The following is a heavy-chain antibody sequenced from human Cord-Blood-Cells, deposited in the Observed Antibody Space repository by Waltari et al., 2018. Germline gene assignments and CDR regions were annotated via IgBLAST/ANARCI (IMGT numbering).Heavy chain of an antibody. V-gene: IGHV3-30-3*01. CDR1: GFTFSSYA. D-gene: IGHD3-9*01. Sequence: QVQLVESGGGVVQPGRSLRLSCAASGFTFSSYAMHCVRQAPGKGLEWVAVISYDGSNKYYADSVKGRFTISRDNSKNTLYLQMNSLRAEDTAVYYCARSPVLRYFDWLLYFDYWGQGTLVTVSS. J-gene: IGHJ4*02. CDR2: ISYDGSNK. CDR3: ARSPVLRYFDWLLYFDY.